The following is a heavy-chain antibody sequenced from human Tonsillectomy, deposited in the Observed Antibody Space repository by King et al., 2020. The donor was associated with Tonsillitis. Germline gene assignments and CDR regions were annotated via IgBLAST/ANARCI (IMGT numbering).Heavy chain of an antibody. CDR2: ISVYSGNT. CDR3: AKDTYSGSYKVVY. D-gene: IGHD1-26*01. Sequence: VQLVQSGAEVKKPGASVKVSCKASGHTFTSYGISWVRQAPGQGLEWMGWISVYSGNTNYTQKLQGRGTMTPDTSTSTAYMELRSLRSDDTAVYYCAKDTYSGSYKVVYWGQGTLVTVSS. J-gene: IGHJ4*02. V-gene: IGHV1-18*04. CDR1: GHTFTSYG.